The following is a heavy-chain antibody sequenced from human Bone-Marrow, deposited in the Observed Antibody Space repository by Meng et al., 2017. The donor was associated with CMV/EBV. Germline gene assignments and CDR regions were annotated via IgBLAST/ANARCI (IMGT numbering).Heavy chain of an antibody. V-gene: IGHV1-2*02. D-gene: IGHD2-21*01. CDR2: INPNSGDT. CDR1: GYRFSDYF. J-gene: IGHJ4*02. CDR3: AKDGAFCGGDCYFD. Sequence: ASVKVSCKTSGYRFSDYFLHWVRQAPGQGPEWMGWINPNSGDTKYAQRFQGRVSMTRDASISTIYMELSSLTSDDTAVYYCAKDGAFCGGDCYFDWGQGTLAPSPQ.